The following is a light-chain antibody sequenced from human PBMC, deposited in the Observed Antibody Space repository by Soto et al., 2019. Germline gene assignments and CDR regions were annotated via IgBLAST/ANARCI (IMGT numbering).Light chain of an antibody. CDR1: QSIYKW. Sequence: DIQMTQSPSTLSASVGDRVTFTCRASQSIYKWLAWYQQKPGQAPKVLIADASILQSGVPSRFTGRGSGTAFTLTITSLQPDDFATYYCQQYSSYSSFGQGTKLEMK. J-gene: IGKJ2*03. V-gene: IGKV1-5*01. CDR2: DAS. CDR3: QQYSSYSS.